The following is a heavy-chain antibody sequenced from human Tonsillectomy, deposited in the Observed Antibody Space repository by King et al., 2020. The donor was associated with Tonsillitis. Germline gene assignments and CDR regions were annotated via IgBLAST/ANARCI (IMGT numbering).Heavy chain of an antibody. CDR2: IYFSGDT. CDR1: GGSISSDGYF. D-gene: IGHD1-26*01. J-gene: IGHJ6*02. CDR3: ARGGSHYGLDV. V-gene: IGHV4-31*03. Sequence: QLQESGPGLVKPSQTLSLTCTVPGGSISSDGYFWSWIRQHPGKGLEWIGYIYFSGDTYYNPPLNSRVIISVDTSKNQFSLKLNSVTAAATAVYYCARGGSHYGLDVWGQGTTVIVSS.